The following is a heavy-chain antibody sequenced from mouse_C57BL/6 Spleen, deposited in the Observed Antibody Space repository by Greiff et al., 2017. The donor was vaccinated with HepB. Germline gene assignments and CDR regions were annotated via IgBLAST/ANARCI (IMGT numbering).Heavy chain of an antibody. CDR1: GYTFTSYW. CDR3: ARRLGQGAMDY. D-gene: IGHD4-1*01. J-gene: IGHJ4*01. CDR2: IDPSDSYT. V-gene: IGHV1-69*01. Sequence: QVQLQQPGAELVMPGASVKLSCKASGYTFTSYWMHWVKQRPGQGLEWIREIDPSDSYTNYNQKFKGKSTLTVDKSSSTAYMQLSSLTSEDSAVYYCARRLGQGAMDYWGQGTSVTVSS.